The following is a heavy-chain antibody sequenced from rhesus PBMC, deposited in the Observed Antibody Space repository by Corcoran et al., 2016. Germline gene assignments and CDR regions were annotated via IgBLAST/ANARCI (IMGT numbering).Heavy chain of an antibody. Sequence: QVQLQESGPGLVKPSETLSLPCTVSGDSFNSFWWRWLRQSPGQGLEWIGEVDGKTGRSNYNPSLKSRVTISRDASKTQFSLKVNSMTAADAAIYYCARWTWQLRDAFDFWGRGLRVTVSP. CDR1: GDSFNSFW. CDR2: VDGKTGRS. D-gene: IGHD1-44*01. V-gene: IGHV4-80*01. CDR3: ARWTWQLRDAFDF. J-gene: IGHJ3*01.